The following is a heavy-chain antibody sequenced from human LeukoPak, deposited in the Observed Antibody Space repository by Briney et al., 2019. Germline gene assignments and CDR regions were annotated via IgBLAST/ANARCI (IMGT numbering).Heavy chain of an antibody. J-gene: IGHJ4*02. CDR1: GGSFSGYY. Sequence: SETLSLTCAVYGGSFSGYYWSWIRQPPGKGLDWIGEINHSGSTNYNPFLKSRVTISVDTSKNQFSLKLSSVTAADTAVYYCARGRSGRSTSCSNFDYWGQGTLVTVSS. CDR2: INHSGST. CDR3: ARGRSGRSTSCSNFDY. V-gene: IGHV4-34*01. D-gene: IGHD2-2*01.